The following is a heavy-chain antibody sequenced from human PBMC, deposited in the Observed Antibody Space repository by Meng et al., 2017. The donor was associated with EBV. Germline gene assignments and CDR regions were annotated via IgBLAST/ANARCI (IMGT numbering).Heavy chain of an antibody. V-gene: IGHV4-4*02. J-gene: IGHJ4*02. D-gene: IGHD3-22*01. CDR2: IYHSGST. Sequence: LQESGPGLVTPSGTLPLTCAVSGGSIRSSNWWSWVRQPPGKGLEWIGEIYHSGSTNYNPSLKSRVTISVDKSKNQFSLKLSSVTAADTAVYYCARRSLDYYDSSGFDYWGQGTLVTVSS. CDR3: ARRSLDYYDSSGFDY. CDR1: GGSIRSSNW.